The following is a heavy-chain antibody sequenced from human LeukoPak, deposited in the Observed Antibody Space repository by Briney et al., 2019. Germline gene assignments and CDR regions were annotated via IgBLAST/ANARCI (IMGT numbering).Heavy chain of an antibody. CDR2: IFPIIDMA. J-gene: IGHJ3*02. V-gene: IGHV1-69*02. D-gene: IGHD5-24*01. CDR1: GSPFSSYT. CDR3: ARGRGEMATIKGCAFDI. Sequence: ASVKVSCKASGSPFSSYTINWVRLVPGQGLEWMGRIFPIIDMANYAQKFHGRVTIIADKSTNTAYMELSSLRPEDTAVYYCARGRGEMATIKGCAFDIWGQGTMVTVSS.